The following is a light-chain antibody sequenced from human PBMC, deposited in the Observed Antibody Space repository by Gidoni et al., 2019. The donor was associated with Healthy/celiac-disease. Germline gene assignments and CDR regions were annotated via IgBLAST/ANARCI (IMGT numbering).Light chain of an antibody. CDR3: CSYAGSSTVV. Sequence: QSALTQPASVSGSPGPSITISCTGTSSDVGSYNLVSWYQQHPGKAPKLMIYEGSKRPSGVSNRFSGSKSGNTGSLTISGLQAEDEADYYCCSYAGSSTVVFGGGTKLTVL. V-gene: IGLV2-23*01. CDR1: SSDVGSYNL. J-gene: IGLJ2*01. CDR2: EGS.